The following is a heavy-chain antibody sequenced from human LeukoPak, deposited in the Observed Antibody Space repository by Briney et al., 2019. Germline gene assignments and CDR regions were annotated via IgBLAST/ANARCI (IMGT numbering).Heavy chain of an antibody. J-gene: IGHJ4*02. CDR1: GGSISSSNW. Sequence: SGTLSLTCAVSGGSISSSNWWSWVRQPPGKGLEWIGEIYHSGSTNYNPSLKSRVTISVDKSKNQFSLKLSSVTAADTAVYYCASLAHFYGSGSYHKDYWGQGTLVTVSS. D-gene: IGHD3-10*01. CDR3: ASLAHFYGSGSYHKDY. CDR2: IYHSGST. V-gene: IGHV4-4*02.